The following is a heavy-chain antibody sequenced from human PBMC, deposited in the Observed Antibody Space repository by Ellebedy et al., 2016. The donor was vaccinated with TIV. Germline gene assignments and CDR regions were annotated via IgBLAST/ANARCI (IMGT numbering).Heavy chain of an antibody. V-gene: IGHV1-69*13. CDR2: IIPIFGTA. D-gene: IGHD3-10*01. J-gene: IGHJ6*02. Sequence: AASVKVSCKASGGTFSSYAISWVRQAPGQGLEWMGGIIPIFGTANYAQKFQGRVTITADESTSTAYMELSSLRSEDTAVYYCARVYPETPQSVWFGELFSYYYYGMDVWGQGTTVTVSS. CDR3: ARVYPETPQSVWFGELFSYYYYGMDV. CDR1: GGTFSSYA.